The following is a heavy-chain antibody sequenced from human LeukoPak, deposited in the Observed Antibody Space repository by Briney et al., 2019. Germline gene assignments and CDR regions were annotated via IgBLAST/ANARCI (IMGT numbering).Heavy chain of an antibody. V-gene: IGHV3-30-3*01. CDR1: GFTFSTYG. CDR2: LSYDGTNK. Sequence: PGRSLRLSCVTSGFTFSTYGLHWVRQAPGKGLEWLAVLSYDGTNKYYADSVKGRFTISRDNSKNTLYLQMNSLRAEDTAVYYCARDHTYYYDSSAGGTEYFQHWGQGTLVTVSS. J-gene: IGHJ1*01. CDR3: ARDHTYYYDSSAGGTEYFQH. D-gene: IGHD3-22*01.